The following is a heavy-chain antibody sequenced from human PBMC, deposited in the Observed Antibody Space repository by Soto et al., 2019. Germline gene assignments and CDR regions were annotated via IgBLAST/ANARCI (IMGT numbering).Heavy chain of an antibody. CDR1: GFSFSSFA. V-gene: IGHV3-23*01. J-gene: IGHJ6*02. D-gene: IGHD2-8*01. Sequence: EVQLLESGGGFIHPGGSLRLSCAASGFSFSSFAMHWVRQAPGRGLAWVSIISGSADSTFYADSVKGRFTISRDNSKSTLDLQINSLRAEDTAVYYCAKTRGAMIYAISVYGMDVWGQGTTVTVSS. CDR2: ISGSADST. CDR3: AKTRGAMIYAISVYGMDV.